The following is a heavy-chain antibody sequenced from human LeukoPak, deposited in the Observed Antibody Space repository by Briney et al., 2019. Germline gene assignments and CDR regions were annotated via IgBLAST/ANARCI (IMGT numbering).Heavy chain of an antibody. Sequence: GASVKVSCKASGYTFTSYGISWVRQAPGQGLEWMGWISAYNGNTNYAQKLQGRVTMTTDTSTSTAYMELRSLRSDDTAVYYCARETRNFDWLPDLYYFDYWGQETLVTVSS. J-gene: IGHJ4*02. CDR1: GYTFTSYG. CDR3: ARETRNFDWLPDLYYFDY. D-gene: IGHD3-9*01. V-gene: IGHV1-18*01. CDR2: ISAYNGNT.